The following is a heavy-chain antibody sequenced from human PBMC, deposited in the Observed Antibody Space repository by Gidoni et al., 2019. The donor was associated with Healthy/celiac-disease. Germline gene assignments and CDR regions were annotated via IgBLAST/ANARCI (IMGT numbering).Heavy chain of an antibody. D-gene: IGHD6-19*01. CDR1: GFTFRSYA. Sequence: QVQLVESGGGVVPPGRSLSLSGAAPGFTFRSYAMQWVRQAPGKGLEWVAVISYDGSNKYYVDSVKGRFTISRDKSKNTLYLQMNSLRAEDTAVYYCAREWLALDYWGQGTLVTVSS. V-gene: IGHV3-30*04. J-gene: IGHJ4*02. CDR2: ISYDGSNK. CDR3: AREWLALDY.